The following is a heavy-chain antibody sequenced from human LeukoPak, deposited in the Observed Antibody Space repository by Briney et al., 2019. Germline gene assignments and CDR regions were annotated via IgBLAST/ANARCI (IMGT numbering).Heavy chain of an antibody. CDR1: GGSFSGYY. Sequence: PSETLSLTCAVYGGSFSGYYWSWIRQPPGKGLEWIGEINHSGSTNYNPSLKSRVTISVDTSKNQFSLKLSSVTAADTAVYYCARVWYFESDYGMDVWGKGTTVTVSS. D-gene: IGHD3-9*01. V-gene: IGHV4-34*01. CDR2: INHSGST. J-gene: IGHJ6*04. CDR3: ARVWYFESDYGMDV.